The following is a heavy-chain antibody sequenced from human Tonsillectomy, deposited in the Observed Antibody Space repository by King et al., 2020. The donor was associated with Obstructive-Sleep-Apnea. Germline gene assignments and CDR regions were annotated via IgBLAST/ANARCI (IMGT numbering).Heavy chain of an antibody. J-gene: IGHJ4*02. Sequence: QLVQSGAELNKPGASVKVSCKASGYTFTNYDINWVLQAPGPGLEWMGWMNPNSGKTGYAQKFQGRVSMTPPTSISTAYLELSRLRSEYTAGYYCARLGSRGDYWGQGTLVTVSS. CDR1: GYTFTNYD. V-gene: IGHV1-8*01. CDR3: ARLGSRGDY. CDR2: MNPNSGKT. D-gene: IGHD7-27*01.